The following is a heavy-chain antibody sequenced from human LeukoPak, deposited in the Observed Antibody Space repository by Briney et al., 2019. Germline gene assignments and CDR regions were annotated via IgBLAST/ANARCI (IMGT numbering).Heavy chain of an antibody. CDR3: TRLSGSYYSVGAFDI. J-gene: IGHJ3*02. D-gene: IGHD1-26*01. CDR1: GFTFSGSA. V-gene: IGHV3-73*01. Sequence: GGSLRLSCAASGFTFSGSAMHWVRQASGKGLEWVGRIRSKANSYATAYAASVKGRFTISRDDSKNTAYLQMNSLKTEDTAVYYCTRLSGSYYSVGAFDIWGQETMATVSS. CDR2: IRSKANSYAT.